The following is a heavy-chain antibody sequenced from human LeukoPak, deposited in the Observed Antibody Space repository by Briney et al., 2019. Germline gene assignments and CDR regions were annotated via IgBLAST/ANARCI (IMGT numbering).Heavy chain of an antibody. V-gene: IGHV1-2*04. D-gene: IGHD2-15*01. CDR3: ARDRGYCSGGSCSDYFDY. J-gene: IGHJ4*02. CDR2: INPNSGGT. Sequence: ASVKVSCKASGYTFTGYYMHWVRQAPGQGLEWMGWINPNSGGTNYAQKFQGWVTMTRDTSISTAYMELSRLRSDDTAVYYCARDRGYCSGGSCSDYFDYWGRGTLVTVSS. CDR1: GYTFTGYY.